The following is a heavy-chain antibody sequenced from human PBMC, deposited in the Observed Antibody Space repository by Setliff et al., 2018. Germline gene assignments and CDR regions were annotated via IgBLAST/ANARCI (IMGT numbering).Heavy chain of an antibody. CDR2: SNHGGST. J-gene: IGHJ3*02. Sequence: SETLSLTCAVYGDSFSDYYWSWIRQPPGKGLEWIGESNHGGSTSYHPSLKSRLTMSVDTSKNQSSLKLTSVTAADTAVYYCARGRMRGSCSGPSCTYDPFDIWGQGTPVTVSS. CDR1: GDSFSDYY. V-gene: IGHV4-34*01. CDR3: ARGRMRGSCSGPSCTYDPFDI. D-gene: IGHD2-2*01.